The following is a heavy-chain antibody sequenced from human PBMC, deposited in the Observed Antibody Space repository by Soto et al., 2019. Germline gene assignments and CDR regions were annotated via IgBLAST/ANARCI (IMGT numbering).Heavy chain of an antibody. CDR3: ARAPVGLDTISYFDY. CDR2: IYNGGST. D-gene: IGHD3-16*01. CDR1: GDSGGSVGCR. V-gene: IGHV4-30-4*01. J-gene: IGHJ4*02. Sequence: LQLQCLTRTVSGDSGGSVGCRWICIQRPPGKGLEWIGYIYNGGSTYYRPSLESRMHMSLDATRNHYSLRLTSATAADTAVYFCARAPVGLDTISYFDYWGQGNLVTVT.